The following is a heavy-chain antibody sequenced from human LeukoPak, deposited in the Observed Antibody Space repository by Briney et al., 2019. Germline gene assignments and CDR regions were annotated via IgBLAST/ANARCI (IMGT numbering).Heavy chain of an antibody. CDR1: GFPVNDIY. CDR3: AKDLYLSRFRNSGSGPLGGY. J-gene: IGHJ4*02. D-gene: IGHD3-3*01. Sequence: GALRLPCAASGFPVNDIYMSWVRQAPGKGLEWVSLIYVDGDRYYADSVKGRFAISRDDSKNTLYLQMNSLRAEDTAVYYCAKDLYLSRFRNSGSGPLGGYWGQGTLVTVSS. V-gene: IGHV3-66*01. CDR2: IYVDGDR.